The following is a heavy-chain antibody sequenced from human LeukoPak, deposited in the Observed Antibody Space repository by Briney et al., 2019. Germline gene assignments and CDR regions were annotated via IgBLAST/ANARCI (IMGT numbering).Heavy chain of an antibody. CDR2: ISGSGGST. D-gene: IGHD3-10*01. J-gene: IGHJ4*02. Sequence: GGSLRLSCAASGVIFSTYAMSWVRQSPGKGLEWVSAISGSGGSTYYADSVKGRFAISRDSSKSTVYLQMNSLRAEDTAIYYCAKGIGKVGKYYFDYWGQGTLVTVSS. CDR3: AKGIGKVGKYYFDY. V-gene: IGHV3-23*01. CDR1: GVIFSTYA.